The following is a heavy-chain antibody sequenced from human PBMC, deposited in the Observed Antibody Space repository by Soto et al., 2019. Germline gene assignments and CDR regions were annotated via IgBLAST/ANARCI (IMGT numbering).Heavy chain of an antibody. CDR3: ARMLFRSGVLWFDP. CDR1: GFLLTPRGKC. Sequence: SGPTLVNPTQTPTLPCTFSGFLLTPRGKCVSWIRQPPGRALEWLARIDWDDDKFYSTSLKTRLTVSKDTSKNQVVLTMTNMDPVDTATYFCARMLFRSGVLWFDPWGQGPQVTVSS. CDR2: IDWDDDK. V-gene: IGHV2-70*17. D-gene: IGHD6-19*01. J-gene: IGHJ5*02.